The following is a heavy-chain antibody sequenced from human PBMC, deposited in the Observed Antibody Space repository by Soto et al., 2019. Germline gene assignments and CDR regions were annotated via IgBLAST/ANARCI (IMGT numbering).Heavy chain of an antibody. J-gene: IGHJ4*02. Sequence: EVQLVESGGGLVQPGGSLRLSCAASGFTFRNSWMHWVRQAPGKGPVWVSRINSDGTTINYADTVKGRFTISRDTAKNALYLQMASRRAEATAVYYCKRAGNYRFHYWVQGTMDTVSS. CDR1: GFTFRNSW. CDR3: KRAGNYRFHY. CDR2: INSDGTTI. D-gene: IGHD1-7*01. V-gene: IGHV3-74*02.